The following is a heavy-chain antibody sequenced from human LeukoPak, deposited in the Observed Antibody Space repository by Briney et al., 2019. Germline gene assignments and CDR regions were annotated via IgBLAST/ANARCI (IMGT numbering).Heavy chain of an antibody. J-gene: IGHJ5*02. V-gene: IGHV3-48*04. Sequence: GGSLRLSCAASGFTFSSYSMNWVRQASGRGLEWVSYISSSSSTIYYADSVKGRFTISRDNAKNSLYLQMNSLRAEDTAVYYCAREIPSSGSYFRWFDPWGQGTLVTVSS. CDR2: ISSSSSTI. CDR3: AREIPSSGSYFRWFDP. CDR1: GFTFSSYS. D-gene: IGHD1-26*01.